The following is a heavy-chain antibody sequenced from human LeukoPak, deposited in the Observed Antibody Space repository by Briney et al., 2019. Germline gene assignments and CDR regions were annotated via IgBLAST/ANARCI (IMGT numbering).Heavy chain of an antibody. V-gene: IGHV4-4*07. CDR2: IYTSGST. D-gene: IGHD4-17*01. CDR1: GDSISCYY. Sequence: SETLSLTCTVSGDSISCYYWSWIRQPAGKGLEWIGRIYTSGSTNYNPSLKSRVTMSVDTSKNQFSLKLSSVTAADTAVYYCARGNHDYGDLDYWGQGTLVTVSS. CDR3: ARGNHDYGDLDY. J-gene: IGHJ4*02.